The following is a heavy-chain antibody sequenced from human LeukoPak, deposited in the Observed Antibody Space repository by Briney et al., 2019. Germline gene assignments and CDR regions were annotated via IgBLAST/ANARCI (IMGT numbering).Heavy chain of an antibody. Sequence: PGGSLRLSCAASGFTFSSYWMSWVRQAPGKGLEWVANIKQDGSEKYYVDSVKGRFTISRDNAKNSLYLQMNSLRAEDTAVYYCARVIVAYHDAFDIWGQGTMVTVSS. V-gene: IGHV3-7*01. CDR3: ARVIVAYHDAFDI. J-gene: IGHJ3*02. D-gene: IGHD5-12*01. CDR1: GFTFSSYW. CDR2: IKQDGSEK.